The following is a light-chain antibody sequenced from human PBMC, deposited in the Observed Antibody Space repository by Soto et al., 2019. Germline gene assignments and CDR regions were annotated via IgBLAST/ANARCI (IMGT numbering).Light chain of an antibody. V-gene: IGKV3-15*01. Sequence: EIVMTQSPATLSVSPGERATLSCRASQSVNNNLAWYQQKPGQAPRLLIYGASTRATGIPARFSGGGSGTEFTLTISSLQSEDFAVYHCQQYNSWITFGGGTKVEIK. CDR2: GAS. J-gene: IGKJ4*01. CDR1: QSVNNN. CDR3: QQYNSWIT.